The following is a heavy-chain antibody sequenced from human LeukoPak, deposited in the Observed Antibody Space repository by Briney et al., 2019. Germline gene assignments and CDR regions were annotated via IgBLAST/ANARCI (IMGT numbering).Heavy chain of an antibody. D-gene: IGHD3-22*01. V-gene: IGHV1-69*05. CDR3: ARVVLDHYYDSSGYLGTLDY. J-gene: IGHJ4*02. CDR2: IIPIFGTA. CDR1: GGTFSSYA. Sequence: SVKVSCXASGGTFSSYAISWVRQAPGQGLEWMGRIIPIFGTANYAQKFQGRVTMTTDTSTSTAYMELRSLRSDDTAVYYCARVVLDHYYDSSGYLGTLDYWGQGTLVTVSS.